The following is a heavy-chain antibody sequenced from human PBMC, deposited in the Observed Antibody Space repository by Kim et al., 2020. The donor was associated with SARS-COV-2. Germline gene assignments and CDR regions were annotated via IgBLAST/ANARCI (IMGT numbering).Heavy chain of an antibody. V-gene: IGHV3-30-3*01. CDR2: ISHDGGTK. CDR1: GFTFSNYA. J-gene: IGHJ6*02. CDR3: ARDHYYDVSSYYYLTSGYGMDV. Sequence: GGSLRLSCAASGFTFSNYAMHWVRQAPGKGLEWVTIISHDGGTKYYADSVKGRFTISRENSRNTLYLQMNSLRPEDTAVYYCARDHYYDVSSYYYLTSGYGMDVWGQGTTVAVSS. D-gene: IGHD3-22*01.